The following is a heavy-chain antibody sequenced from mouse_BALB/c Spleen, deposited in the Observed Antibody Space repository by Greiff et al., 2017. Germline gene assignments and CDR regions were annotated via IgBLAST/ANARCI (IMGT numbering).Heavy chain of an antibody. Sequence: VQLQQSGAELAKPGASVKMSCKASGYTFTSYWMHWVKQRPGQGLEWIGYINPSTGYTEDNQKFKDKATLTADKSSSTAYMQLSSLTSEDSAVYYCARRNGYYVMDYWGQGTSVTVSS. J-gene: IGHJ4*01. CDR3: ARRNGYYVMDY. V-gene: IGHV1-7*01. CDR2: INPSTGYT. CDR1: GYTFTSYW.